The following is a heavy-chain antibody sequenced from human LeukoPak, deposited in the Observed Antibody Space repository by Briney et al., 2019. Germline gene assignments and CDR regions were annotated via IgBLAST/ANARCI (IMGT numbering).Heavy chain of an antibody. V-gene: IGHV3-9*01. CDR2: ISWNSGSI. CDR1: GFTFDDYA. Sequence: SRSLRLSCAASGFTFDDYAMHWVRQAPGKGLEWVSGISWNSGSIGYADSVKGRFTISRDNAKNSLYLQMNSLRAEDTALYYCAKTNPTIFGAYYFDYWGQGTLVTVSS. D-gene: IGHD3-3*01. CDR3: AKTNPTIFGAYYFDY. J-gene: IGHJ4*02.